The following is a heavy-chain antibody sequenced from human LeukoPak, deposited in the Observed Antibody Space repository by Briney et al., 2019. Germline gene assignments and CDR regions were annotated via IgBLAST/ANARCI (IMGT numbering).Heavy chain of an antibody. Sequence: GGSLRLSCAASGFMFSSNWMSWVRLAPGKGLEWVANIKEDGTGTYYVDSVKGRFTISRDNAKNSLYLQMNSLRVEDTAVYYCAKEGRSLQTYWGQGTLVTVSS. J-gene: IGHJ4*02. CDR3: AKEGRSLQTY. CDR2: IKEDGTGT. CDR1: GFMFSSNW. D-gene: IGHD5-24*01. V-gene: IGHV3-7*03.